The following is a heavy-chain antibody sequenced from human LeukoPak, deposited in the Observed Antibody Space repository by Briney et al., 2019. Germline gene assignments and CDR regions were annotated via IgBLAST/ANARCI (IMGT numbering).Heavy chain of an antibody. CDR3: TSRLMVRGAPDY. CDR1: DFIVSSNY. J-gene: IGHJ4*02. Sequence: GGSLRLSCAASDFIVSSNYMSWVRQAPGKGLEWVSGIYSDGSTYYADSVRGRFTISRDSSKNTLYLQMNSLRAEDTAVYYCTSRLMVRGAPDYWGLGTLVTVSS. CDR2: IYSDGST. V-gene: IGHV3-53*01. D-gene: IGHD3-10*01.